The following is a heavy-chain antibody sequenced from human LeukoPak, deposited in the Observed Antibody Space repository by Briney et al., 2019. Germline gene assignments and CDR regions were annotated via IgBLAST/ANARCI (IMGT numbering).Heavy chain of an antibody. Sequence: ASVKVSCKASGYTFTSYGISWVRQAPGQGLEWMGWISAYNGNTNYAQKLQGRVTMTTDTSTSTAYMELRSLRSDDTAVYYCARGRTYGGNSGPWSDAFDIWGQGTTVTVSS. CDR3: ARGRTYGGNSGPWSDAFDI. CDR1: GYTFTSYG. V-gene: IGHV1-18*01. CDR2: ISAYNGNT. D-gene: IGHD4-23*01. J-gene: IGHJ3*02.